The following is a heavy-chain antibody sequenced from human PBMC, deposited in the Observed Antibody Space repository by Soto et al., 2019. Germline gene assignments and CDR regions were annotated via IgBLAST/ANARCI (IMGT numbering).Heavy chain of an antibody. D-gene: IGHD3-9*01. V-gene: IGHV4-34*01. CDR2: INHSGST. J-gene: IGHJ4*02. CDR1: GRSFSGYY. Sequence: SETLSLTCAVYGRSFSGYYWSWILQPPGWELEWFGEINHSGSTNYNPSLKSRVTISVDTSKNQFSLKLSSVTAADTAVYYCARGVRYLRGAQYYFDYWGQGTLVTVSS. CDR3: ARGVRYLRGAQYYFDY.